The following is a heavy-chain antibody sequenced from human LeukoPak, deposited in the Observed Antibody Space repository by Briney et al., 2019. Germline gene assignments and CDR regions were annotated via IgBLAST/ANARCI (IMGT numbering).Heavy chain of an antibody. CDR3: ARPNYVWRTYSGAIDV. CDR2: IYIGAST. V-gene: IGHV3-53*04. J-gene: IGHJ6*02. Sequence: PGGSLRLSCAASGFTVTSNYMSWCRQAPGEGLQWGSVIYIGASTYYAPSVKSRFTISRHNSKNQLYLKLNSLRTEDTALYYCARPNYVWRTYSGAIDVWGQGTTVTVSS. CDR1: GFTVTSNY. D-gene: IGHD3-16*01.